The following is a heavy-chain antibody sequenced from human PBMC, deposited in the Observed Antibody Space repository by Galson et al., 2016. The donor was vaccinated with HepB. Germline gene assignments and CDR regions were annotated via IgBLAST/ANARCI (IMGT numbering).Heavy chain of an antibody. V-gene: IGHV3-7*01. CDR1: GFSFSHTW. D-gene: IGHD1-1*01. CDR3: ARDPSFGALDY. J-gene: IGHJ4*02. CDR2: INDDGSVS. Sequence: SLRLSCAVSGFSFSHTWMTWVRQTPEKGLEWVANINDDGSVSTYLDSVKGRFTISRDNAKNSLYLQMNNLRVDDSALYFCARDPSFGALDYWGPGALVTVSS.